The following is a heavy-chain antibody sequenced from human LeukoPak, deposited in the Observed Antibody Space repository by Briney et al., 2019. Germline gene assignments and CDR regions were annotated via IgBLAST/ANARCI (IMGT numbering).Heavy chain of an antibody. D-gene: IGHD6-19*01. CDR3: ARHIVSGWYTLYYYYYMDV. J-gene: IGHJ6*03. CDR1: GYSFTSYW. Sequence: GESLNTSCKASGYSFTSYWIGGVRQLPGKGLEWMGIIYPGDSETRYRPSFRGAVTISADKSISTAYLQWSSLKASDTAMYNCARHIVSGWYTLYYYYYMDVWGKGTTVTVSS. V-gene: IGHV5-51*01. CDR2: IYPGDSET.